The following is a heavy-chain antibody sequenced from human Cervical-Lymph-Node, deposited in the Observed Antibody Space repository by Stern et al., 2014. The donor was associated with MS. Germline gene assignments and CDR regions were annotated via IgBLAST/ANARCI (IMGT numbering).Heavy chain of an antibody. V-gene: IGHV5-51*01. Sequence: EVQLVESGAEVKKQGESLKISCTGSGYRFTTYWIGWVRQMPGKGLEWMGIIDPGDSDTRYSPSFQGQVIISADKSISTAYLQWSSLKASDTAMYYCATQDPEGVDFDCWGQGTLVTVSS. J-gene: IGHJ4*02. CDR2: IDPGDSDT. CDR3: ATQDPEGVDFDC. D-gene: IGHD2-15*01. CDR1: GYRFTTYW.